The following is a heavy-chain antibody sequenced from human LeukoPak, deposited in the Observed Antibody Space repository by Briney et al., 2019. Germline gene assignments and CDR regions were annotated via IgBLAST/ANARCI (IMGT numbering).Heavy chain of an antibody. CDR3: AKIGANAMPY. V-gene: IGHV3-23*01. D-gene: IGHD2-2*01. CDR1: GFTFSAYT. Sequence: GGSLRLSCSVSGFTFSAYTMHWVRQAPGKGLEWVSTISGSGGSTYYADSVRGRFTISRDNSKNTLSLHMNSLRAEDTAIYYCAKIGANAMPYWGQGTLVTVSS. CDR2: ISGSGGST. J-gene: IGHJ4*02.